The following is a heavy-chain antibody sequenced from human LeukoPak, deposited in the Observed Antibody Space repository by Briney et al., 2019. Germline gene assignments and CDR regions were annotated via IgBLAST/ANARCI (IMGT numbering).Heavy chain of an antibody. CDR1: GFTFSSFA. CDR3: AKRTSGSSWYSSDS. Sequence: GGSLGLSCAASGFTFSSFAMNWVRQAPGKGLEWVSTMSGDATNTYYADSVKGRFTISRDNSKTTLFLQMNSLRAEDTAVYYCAKRTSGSSWYSSDSWGQGTLVTVSS. D-gene: IGHD6-13*01. J-gene: IGHJ4*02. CDR2: MSGDATNT. V-gene: IGHV3-23*01.